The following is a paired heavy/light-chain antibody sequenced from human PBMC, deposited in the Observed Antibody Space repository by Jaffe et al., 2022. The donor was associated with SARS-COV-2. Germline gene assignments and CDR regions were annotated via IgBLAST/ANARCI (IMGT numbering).Heavy chain of an antibody. CDR1: GFSFSSYA. V-gene: IGHV3-23*01. CDR3: AKGYSSGWSEGYLQT. Sequence: EVHLLESGGGLVQPGGSLRLSCVASGFSFSSYAMGWVRQAPGKGLEWVSGITDSGGSTHYGGSVKGRFTISRDNSRNTLYLEMNNLSVEDAAVYYCAKGYSSGWSEGYLQTWGQGTLITVSS. J-gene: IGHJ1*01. CDR2: ITDSGGST. D-gene: IGHD6-19*01.
Light chain of an antibody. J-gene: IGKJ5*01. CDR1: QGISNY. Sequence: DIQMTQSPPSLSASVGDRVTITCRASQGISNYLVWFQQKPGKAPKPLIYAASTLESGVPAKFSGSGYGTEFTLTISSLQPDDLGTYYCQQYNSYPITFGQGTRLEIK. CDR3: QQYNSYPIT. V-gene: IGKV1-16*02. CDR2: AAS.